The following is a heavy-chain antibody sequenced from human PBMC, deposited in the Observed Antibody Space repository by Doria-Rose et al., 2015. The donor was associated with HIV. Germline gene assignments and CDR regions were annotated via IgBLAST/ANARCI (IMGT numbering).Heavy chain of an antibody. J-gene: IGHJ4*02. CDR3: ARIKSSRWYHKYYFDF. V-gene: IGHV2-26*01. Sequence: QVTLKESGPVLVKPTETLTLTCTVSGVSLSSPGMGVSWIRQPPGKALEWLANIFSDDERSYQTSLKSRINISRSTSKSQVVRTMTDMDPVDTATYYCARIKSSRWYHKYYFDFWGQGTLVIVSA. D-gene: IGHD6-13*01. CDR2: IFSDDER. CDR1: GVSLSSPGMG.